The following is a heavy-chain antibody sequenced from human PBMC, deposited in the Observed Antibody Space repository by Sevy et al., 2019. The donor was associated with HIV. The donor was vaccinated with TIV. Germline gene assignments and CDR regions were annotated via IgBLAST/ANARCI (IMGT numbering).Heavy chain of an antibody. D-gene: IGHD3-10*01. CDR3: AKDIIYGVWEAFDI. Sequence: GGSLRLSCAASGFTFSTYAMNWVRQAPGKGLEWVSAIGGSDGGTYYADSVKGRFTISRDNSKNMLYLLMNSLRAEDTAIYYCAKDIIYGVWEAFDIWGQGTMVTVSS. V-gene: IGHV3-23*01. CDR2: IGGSDGGT. CDR1: GFTFSTYA. J-gene: IGHJ3*02.